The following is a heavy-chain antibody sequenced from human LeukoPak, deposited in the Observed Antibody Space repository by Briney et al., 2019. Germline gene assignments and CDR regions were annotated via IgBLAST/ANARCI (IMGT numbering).Heavy chain of an antibody. CDR1: GGSISSSSYY. CDR2: IYYSGST. Sequence: SETLSLTCTVSGGSISSSSYYWGWIRQPPGKGLEWIGSIYYSGSTYYNPSLKSRVTISVDTSKNQFSLKLSSVTAADTAVYYCARAHYGGYYYYMDAWGKGTTVTVSS. V-gene: IGHV4-39*01. CDR3: ARAHYGGYYYYMDA. J-gene: IGHJ6*03. D-gene: IGHD4-17*01.